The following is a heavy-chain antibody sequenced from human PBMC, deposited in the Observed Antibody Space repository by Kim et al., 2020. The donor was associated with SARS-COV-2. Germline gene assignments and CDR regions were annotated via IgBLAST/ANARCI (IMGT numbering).Heavy chain of an antibody. J-gene: IGHJ6*02. CDR3: AKDLTTNYITYYYGMDV. Sequence: AKGRFTISIDNSTNTLYLQMTSLRAEDTAVYYCAKDLTTNYITYYYGMDVWGQGTTVTVSS. V-gene: IGHV3-23*01. D-gene: IGHD3-9*01.